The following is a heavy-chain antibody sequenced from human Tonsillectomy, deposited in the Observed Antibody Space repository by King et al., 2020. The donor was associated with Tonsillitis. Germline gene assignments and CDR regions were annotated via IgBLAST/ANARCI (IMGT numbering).Heavy chain of an antibody. CDR2: LCYSGST. J-gene: IGHJ4*02. D-gene: IGHD2-2*01. V-gene: IGHV4-30-4*01. CDR1: GCSISSGDYY. Sequence: VQLQESGPGLVKPSQTLSLTCTVSGCSISSGDYYWAWIRQPPGKGREYLGSLCYSGSTSNNPSLRSRVTISVDTSKNQCSLKLGSVTAADTAVYYCARDSSINFFDNWGQGTLVTVSS. CDR3: ARDSSINFFDN.